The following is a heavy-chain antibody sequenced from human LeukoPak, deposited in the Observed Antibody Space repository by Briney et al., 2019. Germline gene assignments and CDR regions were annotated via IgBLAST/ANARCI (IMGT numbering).Heavy chain of an antibody. V-gene: IGHV3-7*01. CDR3: ARIEPDNSGWLY. CDR2: IKQDGSER. D-gene: IGHD3-22*01. J-gene: IGHJ4*02. Sequence: GGSLRLSCAGPGLTFSRFWLSWVRQAPGKGRKWVANIKQDGSERYYVDSVKGRFSISRDNAKSSLYLEMKTLRVEDTAVYYCARIEPDNSGWLYWGQGTLVTVSS. CDR1: GLTFSRFW.